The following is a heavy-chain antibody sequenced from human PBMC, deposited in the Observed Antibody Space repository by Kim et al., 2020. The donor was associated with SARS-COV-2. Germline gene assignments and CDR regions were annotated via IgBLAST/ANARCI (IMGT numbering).Heavy chain of an antibody. Sequence: GGSLRLSCAASGFTFNNYGMHWVRQAPGKGLEWVAVIWYDGSDKYYADSVKGRFTISRDNSKNMLYLQMNTLRAEDTALYYCTMFDYWGQGTLVTVSS. CDR3: TMFDY. CDR1: GFTFNNYG. CDR2: IWYDGSDK. J-gene: IGHJ4*02. V-gene: IGHV3-33*01.